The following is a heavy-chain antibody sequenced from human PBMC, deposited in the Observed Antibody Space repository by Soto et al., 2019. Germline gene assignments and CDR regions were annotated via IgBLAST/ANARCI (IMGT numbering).Heavy chain of an antibody. J-gene: IGHJ5*01. Sequence: GGSLRLSCAASGFTFSNYAMSWVRQAPGKGLEWVSGITGSGGITYYADSVKGRFTISGDNSKNTLYLQMNSLRVEDTAIYYCAKDTSWMFGSCGNGVCRGTWFDSWGKGTLVTVSS. D-gene: IGHD2-8*01. CDR1: GFTFSNYA. CDR2: ITGSGGIT. CDR3: AKDTSWMFGSCGNGVCRGTWFDS. V-gene: IGHV3-23*01.